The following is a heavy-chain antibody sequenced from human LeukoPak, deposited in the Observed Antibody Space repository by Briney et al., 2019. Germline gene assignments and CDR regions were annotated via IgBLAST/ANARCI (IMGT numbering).Heavy chain of an antibody. J-gene: IGHJ4*02. V-gene: IGHV3-74*01. CDR3: ARDPEDIDY. CDR1: GFTFSRYW. D-gene: IGHD2-15*01. Sequence: PGGSLRLSCAASGFTFSRYWIHWVRQAPGKGLEWVSRINPDGSTTTYADSVKGRFTISRDNAKNTVYLQLNSLRAEDSAVYYCARDPEDIDYWGQGTLVTVSS. CDR2: INPDGSTT.